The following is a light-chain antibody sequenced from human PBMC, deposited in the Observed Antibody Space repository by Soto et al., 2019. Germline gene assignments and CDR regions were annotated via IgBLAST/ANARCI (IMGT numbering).Light chain of an antibody. V-gene: IGKV3-20*01. J-gene: IGKJ3*01. CDR2: GGS. CDR1: QSVSSSD. Sequence: EIVLTQSPGTLSLSPGERATLSCRASQSVSSSDLARYQQKPDQAPRLLVYGGSSRAIGIPDRFRGSGSGTDFTLTISRLEPEDFAVYYCQYYGNSPFTFGPGTKVDIK. CDR3: QYYGNSPFT.